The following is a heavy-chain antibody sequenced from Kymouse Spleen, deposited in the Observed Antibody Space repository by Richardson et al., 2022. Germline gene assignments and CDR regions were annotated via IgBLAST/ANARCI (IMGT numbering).Heavy chain of an antibody. V-gene: IGHV6-1*01. J-gene: IGHJ6*02. D-gene: IGHD3-10*01. Sequence: QVQLQQSGPGLVKPSQTLSLTCAISGDSVSSNSAAWNWIRQSPSRGLEWLGRTYYRSKWYNDYAVSVKSRITINPDTSKNQFSLQLNSVTPEDTAVYYCARGGTMVRGVNYYGMDVWGQGTTVTVSS. CDR1: GDSVSSNSAA. CDR2: TYYRSKWYN. CDR3: ARGGTMVRGVNYYGMDV.